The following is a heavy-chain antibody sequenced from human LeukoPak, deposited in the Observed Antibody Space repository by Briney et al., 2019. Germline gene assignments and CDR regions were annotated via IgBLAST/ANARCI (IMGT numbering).Heavy chain of an antibody. CDR2: INHSGST. CDR1: GGSFSGYY. CDR3: ARGGITMVRGRPRDYWYFDL. J-gene: IGHJ2*01. D-gene: IGHD3-10*01. Sequence: SETLSLTCAVYGGSFSGYYWSWIRQPPGKGLEWIGEINHSGSTNYNPSLKSRVTISVDTSKDQFSLKPSSVTAADTAVYYCARGGITMVRGRPRDYWYFDLWGRGTLVTVSS. V-gene: IGHV4-34*01.